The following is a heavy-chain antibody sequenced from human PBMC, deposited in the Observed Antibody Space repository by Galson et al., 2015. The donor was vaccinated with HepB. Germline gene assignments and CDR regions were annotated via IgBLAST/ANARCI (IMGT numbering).Heavy chain of an antibody. V-gene: IGHV3-21*01. D-gene: IGHD2-21*02. CDR3: ARRHVVVTAIPGLVSYYGMDV. J-gene: IGHJ6*02. Sequence: SLRLPCAAPGFTFSSYGMNWARQAPGKGLEWVSSISSSSSYIYYADSVKGRFTISRDNAKNSLYLQMNSLRAEDTAVYYCARRHVVVTAIPGLVSYYGMDVWGQGTTVTVSS. CDR2: ISSSSSYI. CDR1: GFTFSSYG.